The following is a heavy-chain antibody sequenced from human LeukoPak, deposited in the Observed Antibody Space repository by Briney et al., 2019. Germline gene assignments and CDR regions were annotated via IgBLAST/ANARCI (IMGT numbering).Heavy chain of an antibody. J-gene: IGHJ4*02. Sequence: GESLKISCNASGYIFTSYWIGWVRQMPGKGVEWMGIIYPGDSDTRYSPYFQGQVTISANKSISTAYLQWSSLKASDTAMYYCARFTTIFTYDYWGQGTLVTVSS. CDR1: GYIFTSYW. D-gene: IGHD3-9*01. CDR3: ARFTTIFTYDY. V-gene: IGHV5-51*01. CDR2: IYPGDSDT.